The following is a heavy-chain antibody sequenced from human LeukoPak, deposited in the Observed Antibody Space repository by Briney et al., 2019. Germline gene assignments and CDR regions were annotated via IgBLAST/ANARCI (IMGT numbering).Heavy chain of an antibody. CDR3: AKDLDIDSSGYSFDY. CDR2: ISGSGGST. D-gene: IGHD3-22*01. Sequence: PGGSLRLSCAASGFTFSSYAMSWVRQAPGKGLEWVSAISGSGGSTYYADSVKGRFTISRDNSKNTLYLQMNSLRAEDTAVYYCAKDLDIDSSGYSFDYWGQGTLVTVSS. V-gene: IGHV3-23*01. J-gene: IGHJ4*02. CDR1: GFTFSSYA.